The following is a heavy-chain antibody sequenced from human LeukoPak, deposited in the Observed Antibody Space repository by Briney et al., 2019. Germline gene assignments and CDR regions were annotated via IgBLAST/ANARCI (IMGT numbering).Heavy chain of an antibody. CDR2: IRYDGSNK. V-gene: IGHV3-30*02. Sequence: GALRLSCAVSGFTFSSYGMHWVRQAPGKGLEWVAFIRYDGSNKYYADSVKGRFTISRDNSKNTLYLQMNSLRAEDTAVYYCAKTFPGVLTGCDYWGQGTLVTVSS. CDR3: AKTFPGVLTGCDY. J-gene: IGHJ4*02. D-gene: IGHD3-9*01. CDR1: GFTFSSYG.